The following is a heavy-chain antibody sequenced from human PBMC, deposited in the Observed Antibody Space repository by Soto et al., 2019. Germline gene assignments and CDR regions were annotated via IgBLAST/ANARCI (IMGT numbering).Heavy chain of an antibody. V-gene: IGHV4-39*01. CDR3: ARQPTTGDTDLWFDP. CDR2: IFYSGST. Sequence: PSETLSLTCNVSGGSISTSRSYWAWIRQPPGKGLEWLANIFYSGSTYYNPSLASRVTVSVDTSKNEFSLKLRSVTAADMAVYYCARQPTTGDTDLWFDPWGQGTLVTVSS. CDR1: GGSISTSRSY. D-gene: IGHD2-21*01. J-gene: IGHJ5*02.